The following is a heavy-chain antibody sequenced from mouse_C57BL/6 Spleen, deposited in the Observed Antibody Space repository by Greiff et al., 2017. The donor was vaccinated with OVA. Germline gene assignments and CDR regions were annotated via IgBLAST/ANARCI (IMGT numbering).Heavy chain of an antibody. CDR2: ISSGGSYT. CDR1: GFTFSSYG. J-gene: IGHJ2*01. CDR3: AREDYYGSSYDY. D-gene: IGHD1-1*01. Sequence: EVQRVESGGDLVKPGGSLKLSCAASGFTFSSYGMSWVRQTPDKRLEWVATISSGGSYTYYPDSVKGRFTISRDNAKNTLYLQMSSRKSEDTAMYYCAREDYYGSSYDYWGQGTTLTVSS. V-gene: IGHV5-6*01.